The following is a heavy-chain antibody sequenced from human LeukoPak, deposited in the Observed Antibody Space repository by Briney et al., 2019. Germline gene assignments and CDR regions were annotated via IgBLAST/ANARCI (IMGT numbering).Heavy chain of an antibody. CDR1: GFTFSNYA. D-gene: IGHD4-17*01. Sequence: GGSLRLSCAASGFTFSNYAISWVRQAPGKGLEWVSSISGSGGSTQYADSVQGRFAISRDNSKNTLYLQMNSLRVEDTAMYFCARDPNGDYIGTFDMWGRGTMVSVSS. CDR2: ISGSGGST. V-gene: IGHV3-23*01. CDR3: ARDPNGDYIGTFDM. J-gene: IGHJ3*02.